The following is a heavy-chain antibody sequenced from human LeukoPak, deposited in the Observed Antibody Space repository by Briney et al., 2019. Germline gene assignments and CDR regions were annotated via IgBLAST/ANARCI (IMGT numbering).Heavy chain of an antibody. V-gene: IGHV3-66*01. J-gene: IGHJ3*02. Sequence: GGSLRLSCAPSGFTLSSNYMSWVRQAPGNGLEWVSVIYSGLSTYYPDSVKGRFTISRDNAKNTLYLQMNSLRAEDTAVYYCARAISDYDASDIWGQGTMVTVSS. CDR3: ARAISDYDASDI. D-gene: IGHD4-17*01. CDR2: IYSGLST. CDR1: GFTLSSNY.